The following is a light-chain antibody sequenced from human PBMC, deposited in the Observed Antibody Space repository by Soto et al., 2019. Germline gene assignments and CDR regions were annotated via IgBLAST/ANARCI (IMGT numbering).Light chain of an antibody. CDR1: SSDVGSYNL. J-gene: IGLJ2*01. V-gene: IGLV2-23*01. CDR3: CSYASSRSLV. Sequence: QSALTQPASVSGSPGQSITISCTGTSSDVGSYNLVSWYQQHPGKAPKLMIYEGSKRPSGVSNRFSGSKSGNTASLTISGPQAEDEADYYCCSYASSRSLVFGGGTKLTVL. CDR2: EGS.